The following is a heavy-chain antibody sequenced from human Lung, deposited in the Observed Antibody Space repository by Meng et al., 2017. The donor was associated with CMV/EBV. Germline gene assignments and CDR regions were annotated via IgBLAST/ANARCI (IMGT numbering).Heavy chain of an antibody. CDR2: ISGSGLTT. CDR3: AKFPRHLYCSTTSCFLDY. J-gene: IGHJ4*02. Sequence: GGSXRLXCAASGFTFSTYDMSSVRQAPGKGLEWVSGISGSGLTTYYADSVKGRFTISRDDSTNTLYLQMDSLRAEDTALYYCAKFPRHLYCSTTSCFLDYWXQGTLVTVSS. CDR1: GFTFSTYD. V-gene: IGHV3-23*01. D-gene: IGHD2-2*01.